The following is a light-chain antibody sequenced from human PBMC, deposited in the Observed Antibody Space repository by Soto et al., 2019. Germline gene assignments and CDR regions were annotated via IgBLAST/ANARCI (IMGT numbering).Light chain of an antibody. CDR1: QSVSSSY. Sequence: EIVLTQSPGTLSLSPGERATLSCRASQSVSSSYLAWYRQKPGQAPRLLIYGASSRATGIPDRFSGSGSGTDFTLIISRLEPEDFAVYYCQQYGSSTGITFGQGTRLEIK. CDR3: QQYGSSTGIT. V-gene: IGKV3-20*01. J-gene: IGKJ5*01. CDR2: GAS.